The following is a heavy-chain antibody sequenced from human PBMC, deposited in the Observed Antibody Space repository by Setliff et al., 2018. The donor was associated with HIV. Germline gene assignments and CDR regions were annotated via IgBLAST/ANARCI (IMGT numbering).Heavy chain of an antibody. J-gene: IGHJ4*02. CDR3: ARDGGGDGSGWYGFDY. Sequence: SCVASGFYFNNAWMTWVRQAPGKGLEWVSAISGSGGSTYYADSVKGRFTISRDNSKNTLYLQMNSLRGEDSAVYYCARDGGGDGSGWYGFDYWGQGILVTVSS. D-gene: IGHD6-13*01. V-gene: IGHV3-23*01. CDR2: ISGSGGST. CDR1: GFYFNNAW.